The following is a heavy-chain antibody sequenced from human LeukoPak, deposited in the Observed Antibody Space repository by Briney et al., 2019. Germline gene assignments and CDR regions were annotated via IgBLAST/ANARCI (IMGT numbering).Heavy chain of an antibody. J-gene: IGHJ5*02. CDR2: IKQDGSEK. CDR3: ARDRITLAGVGGS. V-gene: IGHV3-7*05. Sequence: GGSLRLSCAASGFTFSRYWMSWVRQAPGRGLEWVANIKQDGSEKYYVDSVKGRFTISRDNAKNSPYLQMNSLRAEDTAVYYCARDRITLAGVGGSWGQGTLVTVSS. CDR1: GFTFSRYW. D-gene: IGHD6-19*01.